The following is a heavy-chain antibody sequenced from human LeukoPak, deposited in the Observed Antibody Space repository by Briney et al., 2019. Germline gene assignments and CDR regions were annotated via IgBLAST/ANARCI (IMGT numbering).Heavy chain of an antibody. CDR1: GGSILTTNW. CDR2: VRLSGAS. J-gene: IGHJ4*02. CDR3: TRESGAFSPFGF. D-gene: IGHD1-26*01. Sequence: SETLSLTCAVSGGSILTTNWWSWVRQPPGKGLEWIGEVRLSGASNYNPSLKSRVNMSIDKSKNQLSLELTSVTAADTAIYYCTRESGAFSPFGFWGQGTLVTVSS. V-gene: IGHV4-4*02.